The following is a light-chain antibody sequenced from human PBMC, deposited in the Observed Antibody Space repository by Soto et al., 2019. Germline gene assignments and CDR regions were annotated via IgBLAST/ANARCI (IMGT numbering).Light chain of an antibody. CDR2: WAS. V-gene: IGKV4-1*01. J-gene: IGKJ1*01. CDR3: QQYFTSPWT. CDR1: QSILDRSKNKYY. Sequence: DIVMTQSPDSLAVSLGERATFNCKSSQSILDRSKNKYYLAWYQQKSGQPPKLLIYWASLRESGVPDRFTVSGSGTDFTLTICSLQDEDVAVYYCQQYFTSPWTFVQGTKVEI.